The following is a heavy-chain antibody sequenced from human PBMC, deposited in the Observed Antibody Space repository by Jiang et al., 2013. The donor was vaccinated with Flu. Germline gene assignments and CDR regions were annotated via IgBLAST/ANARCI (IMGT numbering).Heavy chain of an antibody. J-gene: IGHJ4*02. D-gene: IGHD3-22*01. CDR2: IYHNGGT. CDR1: GDSLNNYY. V-gene: IGHV4-59*01. Sequence: KPSETLSLTCTVSGDSLNNYYWTWIRQPPGKGLEWIGYIYHNGGTDYNPSLKSRLTISVDRSENQFSLKLTSVTAADTAVYYCARMINYFYDGSAYYGGFDRWGQGTQVTVSS. CDR3: ARMINYFYDGSAYYGGFDR.